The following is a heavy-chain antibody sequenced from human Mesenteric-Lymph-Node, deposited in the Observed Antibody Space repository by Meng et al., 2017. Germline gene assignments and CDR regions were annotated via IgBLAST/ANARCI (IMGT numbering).Heavy chain of an antibody. CDR1: GYSFTRYW. CDR2: IYPADSQT. Sequence: GGSLRLSCKASGYSFTRYWIGWVRQMPGKGLEWMGVIYPADSQTRYSPSFQGQVTISGDKSISTAYLQWSSLKASDTARYYCAACSSSSCSDGLDVWGRGTTVTVSS. D-gene: IGHD2-2*01. CDR3: AACSSSSCSDGLDV. J-gene: IGHJ6*02. V-gene: IGHV5-51*01.